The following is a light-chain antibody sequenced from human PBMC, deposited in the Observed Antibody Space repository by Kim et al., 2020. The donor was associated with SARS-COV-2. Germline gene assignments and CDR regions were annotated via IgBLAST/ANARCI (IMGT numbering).Light chain of an antibody. CDR3: QQRGN. J-gene: IGKJ5*01. CDR2: DAS. Sequence: VVRQSPATLSLSPGERATLSCRASQSVGTYLAWYQQKPGQAPRLLIYDASKRATGITARFRGSGSGTDFTLTIGTLEPEDSAVYYCQQRGNFGQGTRLEIK. V-gene: IGKV3-11*01. CDR1: QSVGTY.